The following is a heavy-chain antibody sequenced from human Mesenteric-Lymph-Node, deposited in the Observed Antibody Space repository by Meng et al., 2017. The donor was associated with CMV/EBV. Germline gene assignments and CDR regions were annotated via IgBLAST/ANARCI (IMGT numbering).Heavy chain of an antibody. V-gene: IGHV4-59*01. Sequence: SETLSLTCTVSGGSISSYYWNWIRQPPGKGLEWIGYIYYSGSTNYNPSLKSRVTISVDTSKNQFSLKLSSVTAADTAVYYCARDMKGTSCYDYWGQGTLVTVSS. J-gene: IGHJ4*02. CDR3: ARDMKGTSCYDY. D-gene: IGHD2-2*01. CDR1: GGSISSYY. CDR2: IYYSGST.